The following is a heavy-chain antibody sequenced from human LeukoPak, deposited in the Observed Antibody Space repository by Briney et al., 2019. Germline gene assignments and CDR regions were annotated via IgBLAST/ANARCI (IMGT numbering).Heavy chain of an antibody. CDR2: ISGHNGHT. CDR3: ARDKNSSPWYWFAP. CDR1: GYTFSSYG. V-gene: IGHV1-18*01. J-gene: IGHJ5*02. D-gene: IGHD6-13*01. Sequence: GASVKVSCKASGYTFSSYGISWVRQAPGQGLEWMGWISGHNGHTKYARKVQGRVTMTTDTSTSTAYMELGSLRSDDTAVYYCARDKNSSPWYWFAPGGQGTLVTVPS.